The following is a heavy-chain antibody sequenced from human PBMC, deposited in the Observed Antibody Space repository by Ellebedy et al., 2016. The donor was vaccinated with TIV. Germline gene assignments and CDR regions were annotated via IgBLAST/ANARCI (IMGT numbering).Heavy chain of an antibody. Sequence: AASVKVSCKASGGTFSSYAISWVRQAPGQGLEWMGRIIPILGIANYAQKFQGRVTITADKSTSTAYMELSSLRSEDTAVYYCARDKDGDTANPDYWGQGTLVTVSS. CDR3: ARDKDGDTANPDY. V-gene: IGHV1-69*04. CDR1: GGTFSSYA. D-gene: IGHD5-18*01. CDR2: IIPILGIA. J-gene: IGHJ4*02.